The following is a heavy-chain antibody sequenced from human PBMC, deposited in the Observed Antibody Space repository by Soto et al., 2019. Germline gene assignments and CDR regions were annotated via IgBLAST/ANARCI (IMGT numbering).Heavy chain of an antibody. J-gene: IGHJ4*02. CDR1: GYTFTGYY. Sequence: QVQLVQSGAEVKKPGASVKVSCKASGYTFTGYYMHWVRHAPGQGLEWMGWINPNSGGTNYAQKSQGWVTMTRDTCISTAYMELSRLRSDDTAVDYCARDVEAAFDYCGQGTLVTVSS. CDR3: ARDVEAAFDY. CDR2: INPNSGGT. D-gene: IGHD2-21*01. V-gene: IGHV1-2*04.